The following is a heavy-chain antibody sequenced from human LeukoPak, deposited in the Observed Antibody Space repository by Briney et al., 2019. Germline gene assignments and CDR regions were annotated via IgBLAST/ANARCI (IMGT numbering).Heavy chain of an antibody. CDR1: AYTFTNYG. V-gene: IGHV1-18*01. Sequence: GASVKVSCKASAYTFTNYGFSWVRQAPGQGLEWMGWISADNGDTNYAQNLQGRVTVTTDTSTSTAYMELRSLRSDDTAVYYCARDSGSYHNRYYFDYWGQGTLVTVSS. J-gene: IGHJ4*02. D-gene: IGHD1-26*01. CDR3: ARDSGSYHNRYYFDY. CDR2: ISADNGDT.